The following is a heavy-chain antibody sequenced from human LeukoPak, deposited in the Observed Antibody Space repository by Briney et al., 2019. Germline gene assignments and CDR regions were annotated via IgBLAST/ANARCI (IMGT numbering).Heavy chain of an antibody. Sequence: ASVKVSCKTSGYTFSSYGITWVRQAPGQGLEWVGWIRGDNGDTNYAQKLQGRVTMTTDTSTSTAYMELRSLGSDETAVYYCARKVPNDSSGYYYRGQFDPWGQGTLVTVSS. CDR2: IRGDNGDT. D-gene: IGHD3-22*01. CDR1: GYTFSSYG. CDR3: ARKVPNDSSGYYYRGQFDP. V-gene: IGHV1-18*01. J-gene: IGHJ5*02.